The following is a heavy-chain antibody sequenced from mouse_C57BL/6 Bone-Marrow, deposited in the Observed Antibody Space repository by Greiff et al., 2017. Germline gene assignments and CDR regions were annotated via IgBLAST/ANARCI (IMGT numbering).Heavy chain of an antibody. V-gene: IGHV5-12*01. J-gene: IGHJ3*01. CDR1: GFTFSDYY. D-gene: IGHD2-12*01. CDR2: ISNGGGST. Sequence: EVQRVESGGGLVQPGGSLKLSCAASGFTFSDYYMYWVRQTPEKRLEWVAYISNGGGSTYYPDTVKGRFTISRDNAKNTLYLQMSRLKSEDTAMYYCARQGRYSGAWCAYWGQGSLVTVSA. CDR3: ARQGRYSGAWCAY.